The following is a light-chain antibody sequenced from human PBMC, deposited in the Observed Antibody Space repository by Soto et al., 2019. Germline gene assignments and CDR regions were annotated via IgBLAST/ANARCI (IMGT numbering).Light chain of an antibody. Sequence: EIVMTQSPATLSVSPGERATLSCRASQSVSSNLAWYQQIPGQAPRLLIYGASTRATGIPARFSGSGSGTEFTLTISSLQSEDFGVYYCQQYDNWPPLTFGGGTKVEI. CDR3: QQYDNWPPLT. CDR1: QSVSSN. V-gene: IGKV3-15*01. CDR2: GAS. J-gene: IGKJ4*01.